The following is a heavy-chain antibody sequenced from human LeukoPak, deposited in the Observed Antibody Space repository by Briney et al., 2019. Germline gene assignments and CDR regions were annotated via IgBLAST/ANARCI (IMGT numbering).Heavy chain of an antibody. J-gene: IGHJ4*02. CDR1: GFTFSSYG. CDR2: RSYDGSNK. Sequence: GGSLRLSCAASGFTFSSYGMHWVRQAPGKGLEWVAVRSYDGSNKYYADSVKGRFTISRDNSKNTLYLQMNSLRAEDTAVYYCAKDPHGSYVDIVATTFFDYWGQGTLVTVSS. D-gene: IGHD5-12*01. V-gene: IGHV3-30*18. CDR3: AKDPHGSYVDIVATTFFDY.